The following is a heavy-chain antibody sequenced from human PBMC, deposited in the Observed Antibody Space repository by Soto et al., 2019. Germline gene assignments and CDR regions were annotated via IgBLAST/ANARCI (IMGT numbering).Heavy chain of an antibody. CDR2: INEDGSQK. CDR1: GFTFSGYW. J-gene: IGHJ5*02. CDR3: AKGGWLDD. Sequence: XGSLKLSCAASGFTFSGYWMSWVRQAPGKGLEWVANINEDGSQKNYVDSVGGRFTISRDNAQNSLFLQMNSLRPEDTAVFYCAKGGWLDDWGPGTLVTVSS. V-gene: IGHV3-7*03.